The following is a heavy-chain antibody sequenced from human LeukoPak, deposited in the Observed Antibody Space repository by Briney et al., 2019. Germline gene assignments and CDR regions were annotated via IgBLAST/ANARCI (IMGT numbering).Heavy chain of an antibody. CDR1: GGSISSHY. D-gene: IGHD3-3*01. J-gene: IGHJ6*03. CDR3: ARAAMGYDHYYYMDV. Sequence: SETLSLTCTVSGGSISSHYWSWIRQPPGKGPEWIGYIYYSGSTNYNPSLKSRVTISVDTSKNQFSLKLSSVTAADTAVYYCARAAMGYDHYYYMDVWGKGTTVTVSS. CDR2: IYYSGST. V-gene: IGHV4-59*11.